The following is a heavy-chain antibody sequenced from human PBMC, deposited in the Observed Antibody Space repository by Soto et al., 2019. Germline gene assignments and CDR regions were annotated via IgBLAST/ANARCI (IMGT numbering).Heavy chain of an antibody. CDR1: GGSFSGYY. Sequence: SETLSLTCAVYGGSFSGYYWSWIRQPPGKGLEWIGEINHSGSTNYNPSLKSRVTISVDTSKNQFSLKLSSVTAADTAVYYCARPEYSSSSYGMDVWGQGTTVT. J-gene: IGHJ6*02. CDR2: INHSGST. V-gene: IGHV4-34*01. CDR3: ARPEYSSSSYGMDV. D-gene: IGHD6-6*01.